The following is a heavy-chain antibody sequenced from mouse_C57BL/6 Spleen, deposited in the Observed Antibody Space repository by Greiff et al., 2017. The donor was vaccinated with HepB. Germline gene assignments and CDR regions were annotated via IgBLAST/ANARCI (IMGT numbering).Heavy chain of an antibody. D-gene: IGHD1-1*01. CDR3: ARMDYYGSSYVLYYAVDY. CDR2: IDPNSGGT. CDR1: GYTFTSYW. J-gene: IGHJ4*01. Sequence: VQLQQPGAELVKPGASVKLSCKASGYTFTSYWMHWVKQRPGRGLEWIGRIDPNSGGTKYNEKFKSKATLTVDKPSSTAYMQLSSLTSEDSAVYYCARMDYYGSSYVLYYAVDYWGQGTSVTVSS. V-gene: IGHV1-72*01.